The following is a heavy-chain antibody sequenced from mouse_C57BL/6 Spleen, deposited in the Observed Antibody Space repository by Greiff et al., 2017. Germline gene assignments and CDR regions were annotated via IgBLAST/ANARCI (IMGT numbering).Heavy chain of an antibody. Sequence: QVQLQQPGAELVKPGASVKLSCKASGYTFTSYWMHWVKQRPGRGLEWIGRIDPSSGGTKYNEKFKSKATLTVDKPSSTAYMQLSSLTSEDSAVYYCARDGDGYDYWYFDVWGTGTTVTVSS. J-gene: IGHJ1*03. CDR1: GYTFTSYW. D-gene: IGHD2-2*01. V-gene: IGHV1-72*01. CDR3: ARDGDGYDYWYFDV. CDR2: IDPSSGGT.